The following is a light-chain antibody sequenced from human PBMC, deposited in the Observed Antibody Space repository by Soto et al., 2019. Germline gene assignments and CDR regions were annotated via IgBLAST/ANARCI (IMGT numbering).Light chain of an antibody. Sequence: QSVLTQPASVYGSPGQSIAISCTGTNSDVGGYNYVSWYQQFPGKAPQLLIYEVSVRPSGISNRFSGSKSGNTASLTISGLQAEDEAVYYCSSFERSGTRVIGGGTKVTVL. CDR3: SSFERSGTRV. CDR1: NSDVGGYNY. V-gene: IGLV2-14*01. CDR2: EVS. J-gene: IGLJ3*02.